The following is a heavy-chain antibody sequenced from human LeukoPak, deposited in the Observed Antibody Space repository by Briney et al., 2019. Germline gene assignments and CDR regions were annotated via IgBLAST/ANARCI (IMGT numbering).Heavy chain of an antibody. V-gene: IGHV3-30*02. CDR3: ARGLRIAVAGNIDY. Sequence: PGGSLRLSCAASGLTFDRCGMHWVRQAPGKGLEWVTFIRSDGSDEYYADSVKGRFTISRDDSKNTLYLQMNSLRAEDTAVYYCARGLRIAVAGNIDYWGQGTLVTVSS. CDR1: GLTFDRCG. D-gene: IGHD6-19*01. CDR2: IRSDGSDE. J-gene: IGHJ4*02.